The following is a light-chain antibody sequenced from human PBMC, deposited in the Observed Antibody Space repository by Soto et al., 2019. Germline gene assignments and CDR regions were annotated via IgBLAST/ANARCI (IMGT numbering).Light chain of an antibody. CDR1: QYISTY. V-gene: IGKV1-39*01. CDR2: DAS. J-gene: IGKJ2*02. Sequence: DIQMTQSPSSLSASVGDRVTITCRASQYISTYLNWYQQKTGKAPKLLIFDASSLQSGIPSRFSGSGSGTDFTLTISSIQPEDFATYYCQQSYSTPRTFGQGTKVDIK. CDR3: QQSYSTPRT.